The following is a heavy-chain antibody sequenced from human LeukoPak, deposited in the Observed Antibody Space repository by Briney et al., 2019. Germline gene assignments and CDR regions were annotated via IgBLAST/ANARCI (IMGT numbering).Heavy chain of an antibody. Sequence: ASVKVSCKASGYTFTSYYMHWVRQAPGQGLEWMGIINPSGGSTSYAQKFQGRVTMTRDTSTSTVYMELSSLRSEDTAVYYCARASDKPLLRFLEWLTPHYFDYWGQGTLVTVSS. D-gene: IGHD3-3*01. V-gene: IGHV1-46*01. CDR1: GYTFTSYY. CDR3: ARASDKPLLRFLEWLTPHYFDY. J-gene: IGHJ4*02. CDR2: INPSGGST.